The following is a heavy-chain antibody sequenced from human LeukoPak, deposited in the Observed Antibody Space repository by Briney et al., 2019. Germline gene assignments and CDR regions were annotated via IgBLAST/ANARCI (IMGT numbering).Heavy chain of an antibody. D-gene: IGHD2-2*01. Sequence: GGSLRLSCAASGFTFSSNYMSWVRQAPGKGLEWVSVIYSDGRTYYADSVKGRFTISRDNAKSSLYLQMNSLRAEDTAVYYCARQCSITSCLWGQGTLVTVSS. CDR2: IYSDGRT. CDR3: ARQCSITSCL. CDR1: GFTFSSNY. J-gene: IGHJ4*02. V-gene: IGHV3-66*04.